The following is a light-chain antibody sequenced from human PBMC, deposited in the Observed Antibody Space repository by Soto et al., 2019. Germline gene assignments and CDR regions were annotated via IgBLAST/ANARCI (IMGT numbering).Light chain of an antibody. V-gene: IGLV2-14*01. J-gene: IGLJ1*01. Sequence: QSALTQPASVSGSPGQSITISCTVTSSDVGTYKYVSWYQQQPGKAPKLLIYEVSNRPSGVSNRFSGSKSGNTASLTISGLQAEDEADYYCSSYTSDVFGSGTKVTAL. CDR1: SSDVGTYKY. CDR2: EVS. CDR3: SSYTSDV.